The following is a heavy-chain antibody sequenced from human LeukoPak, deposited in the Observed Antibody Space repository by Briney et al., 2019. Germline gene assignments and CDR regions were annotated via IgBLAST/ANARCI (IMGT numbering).Heavy chain of an antibody. J-gene: IGHJ4*02. CDR2: ISGSGGST. CDR3: AKDSTMIVVAAYGYFDY. Sequence: PGRSLRLSCAASGFTFSSYAMSWVRQAPGKGLEWVSAISGSGGSTYYADSVKGRFTISRDNSKNTLYLQMNSLRAEDTAVYYCAKDSTMIVVAAYGYFDYWGQGTLVTVSS. V-gene: IGHV3-23*01. CDR1: GFTFSSYA. D-gene: IGHD3-22*01.